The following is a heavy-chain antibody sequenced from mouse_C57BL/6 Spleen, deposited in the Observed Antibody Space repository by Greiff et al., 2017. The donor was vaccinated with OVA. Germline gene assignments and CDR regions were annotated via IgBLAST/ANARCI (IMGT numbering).Heavy chain of an antibody. CDR2: INPSNGGT. Sequence: QVQLQQSGTELVKPGASVKLSCKASGYTFTSYWMHWVKQRPGQGLEWIGNINPSNGGTNYNEKFKSKATLTVDKSSSTAYMQLSSLTSEDSAVYYCATPFTTVVATDYWGQGTTLTVSS. CDR3: ATPFTTVVATDY. V-gene: IGHV1-53*01. J-gene: IGHJ2*01. CDR1: GYTFTSYW. D-gene: IGHD1-1*01.